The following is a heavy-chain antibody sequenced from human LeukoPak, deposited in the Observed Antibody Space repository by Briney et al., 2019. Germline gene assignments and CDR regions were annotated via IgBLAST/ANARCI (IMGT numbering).Heavy chain of an antibody. CDR2: IKQDGSEK. J-gene: IGHJ3*02. CDR3: APPDVRPGYNFGYGVDGFGI. Sequence: GGSLRLSCAASGFTFSSYWMSWVRQAPGKGLEWVANIKQDGSEKYYVDSVKGRFTISRDNAKNSLYLQMNSLRAEDTAVYYCAPPDVRPGYNFGYGVDGFGIWGQGTMVTVSS. D-gene: IGHD1-1*01. CDR1: GFTFSSYW. V-gene: IGHV3-7*01.